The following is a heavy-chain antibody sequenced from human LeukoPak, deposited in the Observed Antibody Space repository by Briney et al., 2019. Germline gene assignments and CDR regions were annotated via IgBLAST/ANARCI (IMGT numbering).Heavy chain of an antibody. D-gene: IGHD6-19*01. J-gene: IGHJ4*02. CDR1: GFTFSGYS. Sequence: PGGSLRLSCAASGFTFSGYSMNWVRQAPGKGLEWVSSISSSSSYIYYADSVKGRFTISRDNAKNSLYLQMNSLRAEDTAVYYCARKGIAVAGTRGYYFDYWGQGTLVTVSS. CDR2: ISSSSSYI. V-gene: IGHV3-21*01. CDR3: ARKGIAVAGTRGYYFDY.